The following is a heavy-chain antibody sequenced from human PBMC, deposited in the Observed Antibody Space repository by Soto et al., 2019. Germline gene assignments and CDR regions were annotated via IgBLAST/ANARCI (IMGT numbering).Heavy chain of an antibody. CDR3: ARDHDAGWQYQLPNAFDI. J-gene: IGHJ3*02. CDR1: GGTFSSYA. CDR2: MIPICGTA. D-gene: IGHD2-2*01. V-gene: IGHV1-69*13. Sequence: GASVTVSYKASGGTFSSYAISWVRQAPGQGLGWMGGMIPICGTANYAQKFQGRGTITADESTSTAYMELSSLRSEDTAVYYCARDHDAGWQYQLPNAFDIWGQGTMVTVSS.